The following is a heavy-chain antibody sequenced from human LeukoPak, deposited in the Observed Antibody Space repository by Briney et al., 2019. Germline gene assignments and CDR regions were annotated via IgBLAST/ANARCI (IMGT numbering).Heavy chain of an antibody. V-gene: IGHV4-59*08. CDR2: IYYSGST. CDR3: ARHYYDSSGYPDAFDI. CDR1: GGSISSYY. D-gene: IGHD3-22*01. J-gene: IGHJ3*02. Sequence: PSETLSLTCTVSGGSISSYYWSWIRQPPGKGLEWIGYIYYSGSTNYNPSLKSRVTISVDTSKNQFSLKLSSVTAADTAVYYCARHYYDSSGYPDAFDIWGQGTMVTVSS.